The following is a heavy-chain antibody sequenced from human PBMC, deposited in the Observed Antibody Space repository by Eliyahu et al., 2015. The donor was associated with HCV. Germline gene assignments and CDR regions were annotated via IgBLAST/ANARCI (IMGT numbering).Heavy chain of an antibody. J-gene: IGHJ4*02. Sequence: EVQLVESGGGLVKPGGSLRLSCAASGFXFSTYTMNWVRQAPGKGLEWVSSISSSSSYIYYADSVKGRFTISRDNAKNSLYLQMNSLRAEETAVYYCATSFELERRRPPIPFSHFDYWGQGTLVTVSS. CDR1: GFXFSTYT. D-gene: IGHD1-1*01. CDR3: ATSFELERRRPPIPFSHFDY. CDR2: ISSSSSYI. V-gene: IGHV3-21*01.